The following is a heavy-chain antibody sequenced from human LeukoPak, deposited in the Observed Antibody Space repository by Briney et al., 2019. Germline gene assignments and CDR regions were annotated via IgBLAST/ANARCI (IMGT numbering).Heavy chain of an antibody. Sequence: PGGSLRLSCAASGFTFSSYAMSWVRQAPGKGLEWVSGMSGSAGNTYYADSVKGRFTISRDNSKNTLYLQMNSLRAEDTAIYYCANPNRGKHSSSWYRGFDSWGQGTLVSVSS. CDR2: MSGSAGNT. V-gene: IGHV3-23*01. D-gene: IGHD6-13*01. J-gene: IGHJ4*02. CDR1: GFTFSSYA. CDR3: ANPNRGKHSSSWYRGFDS.